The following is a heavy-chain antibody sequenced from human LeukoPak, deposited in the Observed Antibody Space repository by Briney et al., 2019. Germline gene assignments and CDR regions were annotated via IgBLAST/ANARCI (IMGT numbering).Heavy chain of an antibody. V-gene: IGHV3-23*01. J-gene: IGHJ6*03. CDR1: GFTFSSYA. D-gene: IGHD3-3*01. Sequence: GGSLRLPCAASGFTFSSYAMSGVPQAPGKGLEWVSAISGRGGSTYYADSVKGRLTIPRENSKNTLYLQMNSLRAEDTAVYYCAKDLRGEKEWLLVYYYYYMDVWGKGTTVTVSS. CDR3: AKDLRGEKEWLLVYYYYYMDV. CDR2: ISGRGGST.